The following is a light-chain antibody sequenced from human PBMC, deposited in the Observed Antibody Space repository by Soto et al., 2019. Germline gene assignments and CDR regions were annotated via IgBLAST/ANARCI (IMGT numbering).Light chain of an antibody. CDR2: STN. V-gene: IGLV8-61*01. J-gene: IGLJ3*02. CDR1: SGSFSTSYY. Sequence: QTVVTQEPSFSVSPGRTVTLTFGLSSGSFSTSYYPSWYQQTPGQAPRTLIYSTNTRSSGVPDRFSGSILGNKAALTITGAKADDESDYYCVLYMGSGIWVFGGGTKLTVL. CDR3: VLYMGSGIWV.